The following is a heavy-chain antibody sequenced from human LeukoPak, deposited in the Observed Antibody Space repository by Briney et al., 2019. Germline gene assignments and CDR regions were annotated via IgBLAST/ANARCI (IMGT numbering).Heavy chain of an antibody. D-gene: IGHD5-24*01. J-gene: IGHJ4*02. CDR3: ARLSYHGRDGYSFDY. CDR1: GGSISSSSYY. V-gene: IGHV4-39*07. CDR2: IYYSGST. Sequence: PSETLSLTCTVSGGSISSSSYYWGWIRQPPGKGLEWIGSIYYSGSTYYNPSLKSRVTISVDTSKNQFSLKLSSVTAADTAVYYCARLSYHGRDGYSFDYWGQGTLVTVSS.